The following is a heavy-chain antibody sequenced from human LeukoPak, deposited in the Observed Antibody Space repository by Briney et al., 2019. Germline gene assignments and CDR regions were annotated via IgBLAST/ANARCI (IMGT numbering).Heavy chain of an antibody. CDR2: FKSKTNGGTT. D-gene: IGHD1-26*01. Sequence: GGSLRLSCAASGFTFSDAWMNWVRQVPGRGLEWVGLFKSKTNGGTTDYAAPVKGRFTMSRDDSKNTLYLQMNSLKTEDTAVYYCTTEYSGSLSNWGQGILVTVSS. CDR1: GFTFSDAW. J-gene: IGHJ4*02. CDR3: TTEYSGSLSN. V-gene: IGHV3-15*01.